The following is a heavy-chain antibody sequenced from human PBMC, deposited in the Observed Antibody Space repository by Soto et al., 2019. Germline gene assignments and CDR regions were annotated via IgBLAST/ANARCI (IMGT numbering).Heavy chain of an antibody. V-gene: IGHV3-21*01. Sequence: PGGSMRLSCAASGFTFSDYSMSWVRQAPGKGLEWVSSISSSSAYIFYTDSVKGRFTISRDNAKNSLYLQMNSLRAEDTAVYYCARELEYNWKYYGSWGPGTLVTSPQ. D-gene: IGHD1-7*01. J-gene: IGHJ4*02. CDR1: GFTFSDYS. CDR3: ARELEYNWKYYGS. CDR2: ISSSSAYI.